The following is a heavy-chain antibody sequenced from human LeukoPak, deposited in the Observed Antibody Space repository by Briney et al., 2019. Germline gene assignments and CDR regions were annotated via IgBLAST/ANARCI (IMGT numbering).Heavy chain of an antibody. CDR3: ARERQRRFDY. J-gene: IGHJ4*02. Sequence: SETLSLTCTVSGGSISSYYWSWIRQPPGKGLEWIGYIYYSGSTNYNPSLKSRVTISVDTSKNQFSLKLSSVTATDTAVYYCARERQRRFDYWGQGTLVTVSS. V-gene: IGHV4-59*01. D-gene: IGHD6-25*01. CDR1: GGSISSYY. CDR2: IYYSGST.